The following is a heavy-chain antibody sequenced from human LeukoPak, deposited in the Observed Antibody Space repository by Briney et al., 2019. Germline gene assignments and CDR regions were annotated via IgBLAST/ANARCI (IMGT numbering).Heavy chain of an antibody. D-gene: IGHD1-7*01. Sequence: PGGSLRLSCAASGFTFSSYGMHWVRQAPGKGREWVAVIWYDGSNKYYADSVKGRFTISRDNSKNTLYLQMNSLRAEDTAVYYCAKDTYNWNSFTDYWGQGTLVTVSS. CDR1: GFTFSSYG. CDR3: AKDTYNWNSFTDY. CDR2: IWYDGSNK. V-gene: IGHV3-33*06. J-gene: IGHJ4*02.